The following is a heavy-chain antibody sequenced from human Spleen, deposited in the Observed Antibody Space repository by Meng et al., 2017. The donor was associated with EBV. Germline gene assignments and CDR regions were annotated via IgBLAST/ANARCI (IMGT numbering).Heavy chain of an antibody. V-gene: IGHV4-34*01. J-gene: IGHJ4*02. CDR2: INHSGST. CDR3: AKGSGSYMYYFDY. CDR1: GGAFSGYY. Sequence: QVQLQQWGAGLLKPSATLSLTCAVYGGAFSGYYWSWIRQSPGKGLEWIGEINHSGSTNYNPSLKSRVTISVDTSKNQFSLKLSSVTAADTAVYYCAKGSGSYMYYFDYWGQGTLVTVSS. D-gene: IGHD3-10*01.